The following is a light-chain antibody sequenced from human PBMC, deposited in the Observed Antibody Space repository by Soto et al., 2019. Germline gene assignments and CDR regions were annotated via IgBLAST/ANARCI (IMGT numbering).Light chain of an antibody. CDR2: GAS. J-gene: IGKJ3*01. V-gene: IGKV3-15*01. CDR1: QSVRNN. Sequence: TVMTQSPATLSVSLGERVTLSCRASQSVRNNLAWYQQKPGQAPRLLIYGASTRATDIPARFSGSGSGTEFTLTISGLQSEDFAIYYCQPYNNWPLFGPGTKVDI. CDR3: QPYNNWPL.